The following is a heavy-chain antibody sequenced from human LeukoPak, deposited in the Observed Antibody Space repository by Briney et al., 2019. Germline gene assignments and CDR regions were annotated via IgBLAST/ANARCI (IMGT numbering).Heavy chain of an antibody. CDR1: GFTFSNYD. CDR3: ARRYCSSTDCLFDY. D-gene: IGHD2-2*01. CDR2: ISSGGGTIK. J-gene: IGHJ4*02. Sequence: PGGSLRLSCPSSGFTFSNYDMNWVRQAPGKGLEWVSHISSGGGTIKYYADSLKGRFTISRDNAKNSLYLKMNSLRPEDTAVYYCARRYCSSTDCLFDYWGQGTLVTVSS. V-gene: IGHV3-48*03.